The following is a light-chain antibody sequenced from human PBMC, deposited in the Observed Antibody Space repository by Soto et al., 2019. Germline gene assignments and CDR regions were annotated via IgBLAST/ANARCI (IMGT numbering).Light chain of an antibody. CDR1: SSDVGGYNY. V-gene: IGLV2-8*01. Sequence: QSALTQPPSASGSPGQSVTISCTGTSSDVGGYNYVSWYQQHPGKAPKLMIYDVIKRPSGVPDRFSGSKSGNTASLTVSGLHDEDEDDYYCTYFAGMNNFGVFGGGTKLTVL. CDR3: TYFAGMNNFGV. J-gene: IGLJ2*01. CDR2: DVI.